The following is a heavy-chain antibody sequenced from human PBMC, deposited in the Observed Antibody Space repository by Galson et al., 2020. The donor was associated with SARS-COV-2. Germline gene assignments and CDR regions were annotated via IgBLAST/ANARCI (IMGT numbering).Heavy chain of an antibody. J-gene: IGHJ4*02. Sequence: GGSLRLSCAASGFTFDDYAMHWVRQAPGKGLEWVSGISWNSGSIGYADSVKGRFTISRDNAKNSLYLQMNSLRAEDTALYYCAKASEVIAVASYFDYWGQGTLVTVSS. D-gene: IGHD6-19*01. CDR1: GFTFDDYA. CDR2: ISWNSGSI. V-gene: IGHV3-9*01. CDR3: AKASEVIAVASYFDY.